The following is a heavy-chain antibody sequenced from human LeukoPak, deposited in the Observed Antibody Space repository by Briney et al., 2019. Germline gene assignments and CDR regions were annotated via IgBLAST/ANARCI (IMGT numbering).Heavy chain of an antibody. CDR3: AKDLTYYYDSGVFDY. CDR2: ISWNSGST. V-gene: IGHV3-9*01. D-gene: IGHD3-22*01. Sequence: GGSLRLSCAASGFTFDDYAMHWVRQAPGKGLEGVSGISWNSGSTGYADSVKGRFTISRDNAKNSLYLQMNSLRAEDTALYYCAKDLTYYYDSGVFDYWGQGTLVTVSS. J-gene: IGHJ4*02. CDR1: GFTFDDYA.